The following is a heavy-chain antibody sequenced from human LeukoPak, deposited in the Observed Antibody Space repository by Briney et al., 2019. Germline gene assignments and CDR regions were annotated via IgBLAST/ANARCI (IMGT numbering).Heavy chain of an antibody. CDR3: ARQGYYYDSSGEGYYFDY. D-gene: IGHD3-22*01. V-gene: IGHV4-39*01. J-gene: IGHJ4*02. CDR2: IYYSGST. CDR1: GGSVSSSCYY. Sequence: SETLSLTCTVSGGSVSSSCYYWGWIRQPPGKGLEWIGSIYYSGSTYYNPSLKSRVTISVDTSKNQFSLKLSSVTAADTAVYYCARQGYYYDSSGEGYYFDYWGQGTLVTVSS.